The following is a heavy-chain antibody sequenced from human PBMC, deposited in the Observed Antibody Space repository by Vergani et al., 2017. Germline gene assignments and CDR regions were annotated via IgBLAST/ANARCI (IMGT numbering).Heavy chain of an antibody. CDR2: IYHTGSA. V-gene: IGHV4-38-2*01. Sequence: QVKLQESGPGLLKPSQTLSLTCSVSGYSITSGYYWGWIRQPPGRGLEWIGSIYHTGSAYYNPSLKSRVTVSVDTSMNQVPLRLTTLTAADTAVYHCARQFWVSQGVGAFETWGRGTEVSVSS. CDR3: ARQFWVSQGVGAFET. CDR1: GYSITSGYY. D-gene: IGHD3-16*01. J-gene: IGHJ3*02.